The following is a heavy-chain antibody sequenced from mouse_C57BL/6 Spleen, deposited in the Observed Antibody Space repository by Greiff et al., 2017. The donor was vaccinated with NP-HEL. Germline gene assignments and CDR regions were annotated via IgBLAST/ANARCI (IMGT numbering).Heavy chain of an antibody. D-gene: IGHD1-1*01. V-gene: IGHV3-6*01. CDR3: ARGGLLPGAMDY. Sequence: EVKFVESGPGLVKPSQSLSLTCSVTGYSITSGYYWNWIRQFPGNKLEWMGYISYDGSNNYNPSLKNRISITRDTSKNQFFLKLNSVTTEDTATYYCARGGLLPGAMDYWGQGTSVTVSS. CDR2: ISYDGSN. CDR1: GYSITSGYY. J-gene: IGHJ4*01.